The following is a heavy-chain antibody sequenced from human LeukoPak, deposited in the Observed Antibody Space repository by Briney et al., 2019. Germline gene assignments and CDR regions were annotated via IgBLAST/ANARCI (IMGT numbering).Heavy chain of an antibody. CDR3: ATGLAYCGGDCFNYFDY. Sequence: ASVKVSRKVSGYTLTELSMHWVRQAPGKGLEWMGGFDPEDGETIYAQKFQGRVTMTEDTSPDTAYMELSSLRSEDTAVYYCATGLAYCGGDCFNYFDYWGQGTLVTVSS. J-gene: IGHJ4*02. V-gene: IGHV1-24*01. CDR1: GYTLTELS. CDR2: FDPEDGET. D-gene: IGHD2-21*02.